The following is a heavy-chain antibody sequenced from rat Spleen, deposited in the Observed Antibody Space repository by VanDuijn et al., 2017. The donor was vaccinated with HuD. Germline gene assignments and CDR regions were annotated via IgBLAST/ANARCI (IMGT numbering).Heavy chain of an antibody. J-gene: IGHJ3*01. V-gene: IGHV5-20*01. CDR2: ISYDGYNT. D-gene: IGHD3-8*01. CDR3: TTYPFSY. CDR1: GFTFTNYD. Sequence: EVQLVESGGGLVQPGRSMKLSCAASGFTFTNYDMAWVRQAPTKGLDWVASISYDGYNTYYLDSVKGRFTVSRDNAKSTLYLQMDSLRSEDTATYYCTTYPFSYWGQGTLVTVSS.